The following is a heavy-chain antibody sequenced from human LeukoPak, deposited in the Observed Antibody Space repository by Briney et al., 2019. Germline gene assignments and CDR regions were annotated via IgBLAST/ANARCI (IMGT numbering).Heavy chain of an antibody. CDR2: IHYSGST. V-gene: IGHV4-59*01. D-gene: IGHD5-18*01. CDR1: GGSINSYY. Sequence: SETLSLTCTVSGGSINSYYWSWIRQPPGRGLEWVGSIHYSGSTSYNPSLRSRVTISVDKSKNQFFLKLSSVTATDTAVYYGARGVLSRWIRRPLYYCDYWGQGTLVTVSS. CDR3: ARGVLSRWIRRPLYYCDY. J-gene: IGHJ4*02.